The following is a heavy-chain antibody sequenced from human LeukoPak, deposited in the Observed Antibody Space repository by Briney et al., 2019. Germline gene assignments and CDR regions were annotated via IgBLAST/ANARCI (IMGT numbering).Heavy chain of an antibody. J-gene: IGHJ3*02. Sequence: GRSLRLSCAASGFTFSSYATHWVRQAPGKGLEWVAVISYDGSNKYYADSVKGRFTISRDNSKNTLYLQMNSLRAEDTAVYYCARVMRYYYDSSGPDAFDIWGQGTMVTVSS. D-gene: IGHD3-22*01. V-gene: IGHV3-30-3*01. CDR3: ARVMRYYYDSSGPDAFDI. CDR2: ISYDGSNK. CDR1: GFTFSSYA.